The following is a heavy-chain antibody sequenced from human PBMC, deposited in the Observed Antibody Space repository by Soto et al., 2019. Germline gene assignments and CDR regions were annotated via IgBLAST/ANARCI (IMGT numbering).Heavy chain of an antibody. D-gene: IGHD4-17*01. CDR3: TMRDVDYVIYGDTFDI. CDR1: GGSFSGYY. V-gene: IGHV4-34*02. CDR2: INYSGST. J-gene: IGHJ3*02. Sequence: QVQLQQWGAGLLKPSETLSLTCAVYGGSFSGYYWNWIRQSPGKGLEWIGEINYSGSTKYNPSLRSRVTISLDVSTNQCSLKLSSVTAAATAVYYCTMRDVDYVIYGDTFDIWGQGTMVTVSS.